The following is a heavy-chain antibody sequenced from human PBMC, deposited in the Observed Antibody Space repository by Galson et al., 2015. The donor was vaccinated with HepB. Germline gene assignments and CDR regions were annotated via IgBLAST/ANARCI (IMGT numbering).Heavy chain of an antibody. CDR2: FDPEDGET. Sequence: SVKVSCKVSGYTLTELSMHWVRQAPGKGLEWMGGFDPEDGETIYAQKFQGRVTMTEDTSTDTAYMELSSLRSEDTAVYYCATPRPGDYKEIDYWGQGTLSPSPQ. CDR1: GYTLTELS. V-gene: IGHV1-24*01. D-gene: IGHD4-17*01. J-gene: IGHJ4*02. CDR3: ATPRPGDYKEIDY.